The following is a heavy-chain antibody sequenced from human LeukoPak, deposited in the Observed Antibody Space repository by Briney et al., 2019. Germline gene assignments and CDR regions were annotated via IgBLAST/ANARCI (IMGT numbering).Heavy chain of an antibody. D-gene: IGHD4-23*01. V-gene: IGHV3-23*01. Sequence: GGSLRLSCAVSGFTFGSYAMTWVRQAPGKGLEWVSSISGSSGSTYYADSVKGRFTISRDNSKNTLYLQMNSLRAEDTAVYYCARAPTVVTPNFDYWGQGTLVTVSS. CDR3: ARAPTVVTPNFDY. CDR1: GFTFGSYA. J-gene: IGHJ4*02. CDR2: ISGSSGST.